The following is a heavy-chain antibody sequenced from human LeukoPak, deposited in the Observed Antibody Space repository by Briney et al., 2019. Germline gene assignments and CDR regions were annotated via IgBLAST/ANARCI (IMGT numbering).Heavy chain of an antibody. CDR3: ARVAWPHYFDY. V-gene: IGHV3-7*01. Sequence: PGGSLRLSCAASGFSFRSCWMSWVRQAPGKGLEWVANIKEDGSEKYYVDSVKGRFTISRDNAENALYLQMNSQRAEDTAVYYCARVAWPHYFDYWGQGTLVTVSS. J-gene: IGHJ4*02. D-gene: IGHD2-21*01. CDR1: GFSFRSCW. CDR2: IKEDGSEK.